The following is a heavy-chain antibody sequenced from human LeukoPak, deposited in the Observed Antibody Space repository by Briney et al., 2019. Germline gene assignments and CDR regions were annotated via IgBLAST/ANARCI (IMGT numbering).Heavy chain of an antibody. CDR3: ARSTGDDYGDYLRY. J-gene: IGHJ4*02. CDR1: GFSVSNNY. Sequence: GCSLTLSCAASGFSVSNNYINWVRQAPAKALDGVSVTYSDGSTYYAQSVTGRFTISSDNSKNTLFVQMSSLRDEDTAVYYCARSTGDDYGDYLRYWGQGTLVTVSS. CDR2: TYSDGST. D-gene: IGHD4-17*01. V-gene: IGHV3-66*01.